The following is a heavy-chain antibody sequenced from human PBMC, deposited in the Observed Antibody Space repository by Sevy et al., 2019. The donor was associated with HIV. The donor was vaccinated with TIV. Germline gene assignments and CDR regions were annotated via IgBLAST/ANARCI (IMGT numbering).Heavy chain of an antibody. J-gene: IGHJ3*02. V-gene: IGHV4-38-2*01. CDR3: ARQTYYDFWSGYGTFDI. Sequence: SETLSLTCAVSGYSISSGYYWGWIRQPPGKGLEWIGSIYHSGSTYYNPSLKSRVSISVDTSKNQFSLKLSSVTAADTAVYYCARQTYYDFWSGYGTFDIWGQGTMVTVSS. CDR2: IYHSGST. D-gene: IGHD3-3*01. CDR1: GYSISSGYY.